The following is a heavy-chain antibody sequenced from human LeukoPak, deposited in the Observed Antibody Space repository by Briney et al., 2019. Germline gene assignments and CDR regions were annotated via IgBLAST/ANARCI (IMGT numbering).Heavy chain of an antibody. CDR2: INKDGTSG. CDR1: GFTLSSYW. D-gene: IGHD3-10*01. Sequence: GGSLRLSCAASGFTLSSYWMHWFCQVPGKGPVWVSVINKDGTSGTYADSVRGRFTISRDNAKNTLYLQMNNLRVEDTAVYYCATSPMVRGVIPPNWFDPWGQGTLVTVSS. J-gene: IGHJ5*02. V-gene: IGHV3-74*01. CDR3: ATSPMVRGVIPPNWFDP.